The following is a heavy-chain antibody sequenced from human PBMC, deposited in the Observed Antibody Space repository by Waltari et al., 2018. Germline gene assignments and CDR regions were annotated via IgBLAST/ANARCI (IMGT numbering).Heavy chain of an antibody. CDR1: GFSFSSYW. CDR3: ASGYTVIPPGSSLKD. CDR2: LYSDGSRI. V-gene: IGHV3-74*01. D-gene: IGHD5-12*01. J-gene: IGHJ4*02. Sequence: DVQLLESGGGLVQPGGSLRLSCVASGFSFSSYWMYWIRQSPGKGLEWIAHLYSDGSRIIYADSVQGRFTISRDNAQRTVYLQMNSLRAEDTAVYYCASGYTVIPPGSSLKDWGQGTLVTVSS.